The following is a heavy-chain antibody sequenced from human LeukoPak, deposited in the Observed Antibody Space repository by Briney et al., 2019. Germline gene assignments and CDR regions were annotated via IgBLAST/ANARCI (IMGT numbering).Heavy chain of an antibody. J-gene: IGHJ4*02. CDR2: IKQDGSEK. V-gene: IGHV3-7*01. CDR3: ARAASYYDFWSGYYSPFDY. Sequence: HPGGSLRLSCAASGFTFSSYGMHWVRQAPGKGLEWVANIKQDGSEKNYMDSVKGRFTISRDNAKNTLYLQMNSLRAEDTAVYYCARAASYYDFWSGYYSPFDYWGQGTLVTVSS. D-gene: IGHD3-3*01. CDR1: GFTFSSYG.